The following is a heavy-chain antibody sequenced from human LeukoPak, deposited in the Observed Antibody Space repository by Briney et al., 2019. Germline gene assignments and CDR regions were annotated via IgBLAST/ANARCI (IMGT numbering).Heavy chain of an antibody. CDR1: GFNLSSHW. Sequence: GGSLRLSCAASGFNLSSHWMHWARQPPGKGLVCLSRINSDESHTTYANSMKGRFTISRDNAKNTLYLQMNSLRAEDTSVYYCVRASGTDSSGYVEIDFWGQGTLVTVS. D-gene: IGHD3-22*01. V-gene: IGHV3-74*01. J-gene: IGHJ4*02. CDR2: INSDESHT. CDR3: VRASGTDSSGYVEIDF.